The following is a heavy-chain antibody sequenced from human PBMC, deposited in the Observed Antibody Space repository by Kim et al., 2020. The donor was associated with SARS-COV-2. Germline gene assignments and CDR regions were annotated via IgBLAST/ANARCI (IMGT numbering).Heavy chain of an antibody. Sequence: GGSLRLSCTASGFTFTNYWMTWVSQAPGKGLEWVATTKSDGSEKYYLDSVKGRFTITRDTAKNSLYLQMNSLRAEDTAIYYCARDPESSTFYDFWSGYYAFDHWGQGTLYTVSS. D-gene: IGHD3-3*01. J-gene: IGHJ4*02. CDR3: ARDPESSTFYDFWSGYYAFDH. CDR1: GFTFTNYW. CDR2: TKSDGSEK. V-gene: IGHV3-7*01.